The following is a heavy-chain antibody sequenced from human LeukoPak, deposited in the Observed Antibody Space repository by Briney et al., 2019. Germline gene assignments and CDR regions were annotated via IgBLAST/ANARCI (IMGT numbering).Heavy chain of an antibody. CDR1: GGSISGYF. D-gene: IGHD1-14*01. CDR2: IYTSGGT. J-gene: IGHJ4*02. Sequence: PSETLSLTCTVSGGSISGYFWNWIRQPAGKGLEWIGHIYTSGGTNYNPSLKSRVTISADTSKNQFSLKLSSVTAADTAVYYCARTPGAWQFNKWGQGTLVTVSS. V-gene: IGHV4-4*07. CDR3: ARTPGAWQFNK.